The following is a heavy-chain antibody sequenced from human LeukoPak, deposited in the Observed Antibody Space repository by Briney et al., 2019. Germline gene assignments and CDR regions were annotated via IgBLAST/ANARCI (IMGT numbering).Heavy chain of an antibody. Sequence: TSETLSLTCTVSGGSISSSSYYWDWIRQPPGKGLEWIGAIYNSGSTYYNPSLKSRVTISVDTSKNQFSLKLSSVTATDTALYYCARHRRAVEYISGWSVFDYWGQGTLVTVSS. V-gene: IGHV4-39*01. CDR2: IYNSGST. J-gene: IGHJ4*02. CDR1: GGSISSSSYY. CDR3: ARHRRAVEYISGWSVFDY. D-gene: IGHD6-19*01.